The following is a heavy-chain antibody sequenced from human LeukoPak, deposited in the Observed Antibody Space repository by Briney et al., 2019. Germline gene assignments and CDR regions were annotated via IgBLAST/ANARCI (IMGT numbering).Heavy chain of an antibody. CDR2: ISFDGNDK. V-gene: IGHV3-30*09. CDR3: ARTLWDKSDGNDYFFDK. J-gene: IGHJ4*02. CDR1: GFRFSDYA. Sequence: GGSLRLSCSASGFRFSDYAMHWVRQAPGKGLEWLSVISFDGNDKYYANSVKGRFAISRDNSKNTLDLQINSLRIEDTAVYYCARTLWDKSDGNDYFFDKWGQGSLVTVS. D-gene: IGHD5-12*01.